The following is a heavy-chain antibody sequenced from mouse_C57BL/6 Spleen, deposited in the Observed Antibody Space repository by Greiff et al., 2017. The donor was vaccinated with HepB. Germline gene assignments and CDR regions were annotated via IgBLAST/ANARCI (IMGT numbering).Heavy chain of an antibody. J-gene: IGHJ2*01. Sequence: VQLHQSGAELVRPGASVTLSCKASGYTFTDYEMHWVKQTPVHGLEWIGAIDPETGGTAYNQKFKGKAILTADKSSSTAYMELRSLTSEDSAVYYCTRDGYYDYWGQGTTLTVSS. CDR3: TRDGYYDY. D-gene: IGHD2-3*01. CDR2: IDPETGGT. CDR1: GYTFTDYE. V-gene: IGHV1-15*01.